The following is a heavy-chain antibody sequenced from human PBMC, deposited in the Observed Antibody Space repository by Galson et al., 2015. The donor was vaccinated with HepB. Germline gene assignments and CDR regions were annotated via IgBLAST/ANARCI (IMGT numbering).Heavy chain of an antibody. CDR3: ARQGFGELSYYYYGTDV. Sequence: QSGAEVKKPGESLRISCKGSGYSFTSYWISWVRQMPGKGLEWMGRIDPSDSYTNYSPSFQGHVTISADKSISTAYLQWSSLKASDTAMYYCARQGFGELSYYYYGTDVWGQGTTVTVSS. CDR1: GYSFTSYW. CDR2: IDPSDSYT. V-gene: IGHV5-10-1*01. J-gene: IGHJ6*02. D-gene: IGHD3-10*01.